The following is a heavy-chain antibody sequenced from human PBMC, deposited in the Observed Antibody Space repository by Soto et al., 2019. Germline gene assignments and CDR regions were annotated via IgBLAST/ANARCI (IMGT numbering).Heavy chain of an antibody. J-gene: IGHJ4*02. CDR2: ISYDGSNK. CDR3: AKEPLLVVVITAGLFLDY. D-gene: IGHD3-22*01. V-gene: IGHV3-30*18. CDR1: GFTFSSYG. Sequence: PGGSLRLSCAASGFTFSSYGMHWVRQAPGKGLEWVAVISYDGSNKYYADSVKGRFTISRDNSKNTLYLQMNSLRAEDTAVYYCAKEPLLVVVITAGLFLDYWGQGTLVTVS.